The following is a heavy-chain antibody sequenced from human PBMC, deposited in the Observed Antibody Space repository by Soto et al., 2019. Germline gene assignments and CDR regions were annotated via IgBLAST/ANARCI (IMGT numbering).Heavy chain of an antibody. J-gene: IGHJ4*02. CDR3: ARDGRESSSSWYDY. D-gene: IGHD6-13*01. CDR2: IYYSGST. CDR1: GGSISSGGYY. Sequence: SETLSLTCTVSGGSISSGGYYWSWIRQHPGKGLEWIGYIYYSGSTYYNPSLKSRVAISVDTSKNQFSLKLSSVTAADTAVYYCARDGRESSSSWYDYWGQGTLVTVSS. V-gene: IGHV4-31*03.